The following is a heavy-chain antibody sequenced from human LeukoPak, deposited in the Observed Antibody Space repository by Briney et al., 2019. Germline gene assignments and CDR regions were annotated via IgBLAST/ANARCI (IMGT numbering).Heavy chain of an antibody. V-gene: IGHV3-21*01. D-gene: IGHD3-16*01. Sequence: NPGGSLRLSCAASGFTFSSYSMNWVRQAPGKGLEWVSSISSSSSYIYYADSVKGRFTISRDDAKNSLSLQMNSVRAEDTAVYYCAYTNNLKYWGQGTLVTVSS. CDR1: GFTFSSYS. J-gene: IGHJ4*02. CDR2: ISSSSSYI. CDR3: AYTNNLKY.